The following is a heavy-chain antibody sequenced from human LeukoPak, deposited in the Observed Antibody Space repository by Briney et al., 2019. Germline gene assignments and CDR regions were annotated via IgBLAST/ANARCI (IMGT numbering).Heavy chain of an antibody. CDR3: AKDRDPYSSSSLPDY. V-gene: IGHV3-30*18. D-gene: IGHD6-6*01. Sequence: GRSLRLSCAASGFTFSSYGMHWVRQAPGKGLEWVAVIWYGGSNKYYADSVKGRFTISRDNSKNTLYLQMNSLRAEDTAVYYCAKDRDPYSSSSLPDYWGQGTLVTVSS. J-gene: IGHJ4*02. CDR1: GFTFSSYG. CDR2: IWYGGSNK.